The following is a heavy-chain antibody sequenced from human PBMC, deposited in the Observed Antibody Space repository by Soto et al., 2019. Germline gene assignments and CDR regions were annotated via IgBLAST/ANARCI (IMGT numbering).Heavy chain of an antibody. J-gene: IGHJ6*02. Sequence: GGSLRLSCAASGFTFSTYGMHRVRQAPGKGLEWVAVIPYDGSDKYYADSVKGRFTISRDISKNTLYLQMNSLRAADTAVYYCAKDFISRKNYYYGMDVWGQGTTVTVSS. CDR1: GFTFSTYG. V-gene: IGHV3-30*18. CDR2: IPYDGSDK. CDR3: AKDFISRKNYYYGMDV.